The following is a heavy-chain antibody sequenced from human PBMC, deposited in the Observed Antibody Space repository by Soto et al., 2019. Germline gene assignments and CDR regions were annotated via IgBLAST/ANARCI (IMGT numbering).Heavy chain of an antibody. V-gene: IGHV4-39*01. D-gene: IGHD3-3*01. CDR2: IYYSGST. Sequence: QLQLQESGPGLVKPSETLSLTCTVSGGSISSSSYYWGWIRQPPGKGLEWIGSIYYSGSTYYNPSLKSRVTISVDTSKNQFSLKLSSVTAADTAVYYCAGTIFLYYFDYWGQGTLVTVSS. CDR3: AGTIFLYYFDY. J-gene: IGHJ4*02. CDR1: GGSISSSSYY.